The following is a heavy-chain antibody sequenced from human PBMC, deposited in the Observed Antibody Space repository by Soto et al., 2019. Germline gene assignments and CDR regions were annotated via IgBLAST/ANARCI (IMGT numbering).Heavy chain of an antibody. Sequence: QVQLQQWGAGLLKPSETLSLTCAVYGGSFSGYYWSWIRQPPGKGLEWIGEINHSGSTNYNPSLKSRVTISVDTSKNQFSLKLSSVTAADTAVYYCATAPLYCSGCSCYGSFDYWGQGTLVTVSS. D-gene: IGHD2-15*01. CDR2: INHSGST. CDR1: GGSFSGYY. CDR3: ATAPLYCSGCSCYGSFDY. J-gene: IGHJ4*02. V-gene: IGHV4-34*01.